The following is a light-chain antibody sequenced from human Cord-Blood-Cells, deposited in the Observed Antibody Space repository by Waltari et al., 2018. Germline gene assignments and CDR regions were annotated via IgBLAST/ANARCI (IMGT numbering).Light chain of an antibody. Sequence: DIQMTQSPSSLSASVGDRVTITCRASQSISSYLNWYQQKPGKAPKLPIYAASSLQSGVPSRFSGSGSGTDFTLNISSLQTEDVATYYCQQSYSTPLTVGGGTKVEIK. V-gene: IGKV1-39*01. CDR1: QSISSY. CDR3: QQSYSTPLT. CDR2: AAS. J-gene: IGKJ4*01.